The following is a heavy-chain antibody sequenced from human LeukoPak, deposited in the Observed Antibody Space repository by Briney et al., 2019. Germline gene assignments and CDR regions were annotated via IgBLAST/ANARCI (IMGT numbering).Heavy chain of an antibody. V-gene: IGHV3-48*03. D-gene: IGHD6-13*01. Sequence: AGGSLRLSCTASGFTFSGYEMNWVRQAPGKGLEWVSYISSSGNFIYYADSVKGRFTISRDNAKNSLYLQMNSLRAEDMAVYYCARGRFGSCWGQGTLVTVSS. J-gene: IGHJ1*01. CDR2: ISSSGNFI. CDR1: GFTFSGYE. CDR3: ARGRFGSC.